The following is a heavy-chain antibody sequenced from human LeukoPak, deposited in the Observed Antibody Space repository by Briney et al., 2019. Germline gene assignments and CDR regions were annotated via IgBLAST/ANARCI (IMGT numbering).Heavy chain of an antibody. CDR2: IYYSGST. Sequence: TSETLSLTCTVSGGSISSSSYYWGWIRQPPGKGLEWIGSIYYSGSTYYNPSLKSRVTISVDTSKNQFSLKLSSVTAADTAVYYCARSAKVYSSGWYYYYYYMDVWGKGTTVTVSS. V-gene: IGHV4-39*07. D-gene: IGHD6-19*01. J-gene: IGHJ6*03. CDR3: ARSAKVYSSGWYYYYYYMDV. CDR1: GGSISSSSYY.